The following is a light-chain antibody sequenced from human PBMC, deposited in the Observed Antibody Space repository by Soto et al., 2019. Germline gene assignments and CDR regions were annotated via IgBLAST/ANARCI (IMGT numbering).Light chain of an antibody. J-gene: IGKJ4*01. CDR1: QGISSW. CDR3: QQANSFPLT. Sequence: DIQMTQSPSSVSASVGDRVTITCRASQGISSWVVWYQQKLGKAPKLLIFAASSLQSGVPSRFSGSGSGTYFTLTINTLQPEDFATYYCQQANSFPLTFGGGTKVEIK. CDR2: AAS. V-gene: IGKV1-12*01.